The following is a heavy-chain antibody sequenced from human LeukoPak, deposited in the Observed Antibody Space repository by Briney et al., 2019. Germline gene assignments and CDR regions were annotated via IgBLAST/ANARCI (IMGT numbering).Heavy chain of an antibody. Sequence: SETLSLTCAVYGGSFSGYYWSWIRQPPGKGLEWIGEINHSGSTNYNPSLKSRVTISVDTSKNQFSLKLSSVTAADTAVYYCARHIWKRTTPYNWFDPWGQGTLVTVSS. D-gene: IGHD1-20*01. V-gene: IGHV4-34*01. J-gene: IGHJ5*02. CDR3: ARHIWKRTTPYNWFDP. CDR1: GGSFSGYY. CDR2: INHSGST.